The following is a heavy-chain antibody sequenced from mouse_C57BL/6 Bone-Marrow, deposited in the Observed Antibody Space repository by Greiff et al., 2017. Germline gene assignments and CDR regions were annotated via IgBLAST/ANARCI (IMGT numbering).Heavy chain of an antibody. CDR2: IDPSDSYT. V-gene: IGHV1-69*01. CDR1: GYTFTSYW. Sequence: VQLQQPGAELVMPGASVKLSCKASGYTFTSYWMHWVKQRPGQGLVWIGEIDPSDSYTNYNQKFKGKSTLTVDKSSSTAYMQLSSLTSEDSAVYYCARDRYYGSSWFAYWGQGTLVTVSA. J-gene: IGHJ3*01. CDR3: ARDRYYGSSWFAY. D-gene: IGHD1-1*01.